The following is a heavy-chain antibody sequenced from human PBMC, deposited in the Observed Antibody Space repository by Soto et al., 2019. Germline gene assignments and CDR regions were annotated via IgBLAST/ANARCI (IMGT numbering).Heavy chain of an antibody. CDR3: ARVLLGDFFIGWQVGYYYGMSF. J-gene: IGHJ6*02. V-gene: IGHV1-2*02. CDR1: GYTFTGYY. D-gene: IGHD3-9*01. CDR2: INPNSGGT. Sequence: ASVKVSCEASGYTFTGYYMHWVRQAPGQGLEWMGWINPNSGGTNYAQKFQGRVTMTRDTSISTAYMELSRLRSDDTAVYYCARVLLGDFFIGWQVGYYYGMSFSGQGTTVTVS.